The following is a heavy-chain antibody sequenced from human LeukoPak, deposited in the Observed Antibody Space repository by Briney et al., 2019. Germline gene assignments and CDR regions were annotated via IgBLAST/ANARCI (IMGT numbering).Heavy chain of an antibody. CDR2: IYPGDSDT. Sequence: GXSXXIXCKXSGXSFTSYWIGWVRQMPGKGLEWMGIIYPGDSDTRYSPSFQGQVTISADKSISTAYLQWSSLKASDTAMYYCASPGEPAYCGGDCYSEEYFQHWGQGTLVTVSS. CDR3: ASPGEPAYCGGDCYSEEYFQH. J-gene: IGHJ1*01. CDR1: GXSFTSYW. V-gene: IGHV5-51*01. D-gene: IGHD2-21*02.